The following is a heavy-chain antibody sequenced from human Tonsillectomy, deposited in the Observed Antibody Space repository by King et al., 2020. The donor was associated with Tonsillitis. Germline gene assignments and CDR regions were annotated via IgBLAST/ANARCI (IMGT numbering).Heavy chain of an antibody. J-gene: IGHJ4*02. CDR2: ITRDGGST. Sequence: EVQLVESGGVVVQPGGSLRLSCAASGFTFDDYTMHGVRQAPGRGLEWVSLITRDGGSTYYADSVRGRFTISRDNSKNYLYLQMNSLRTEDTALYYCATERLQYFVNWGQGTLVTVSS. D-gene: IGHD2-21*01. CDR1: GFTFDDYT. CDR3: ATERLQYFVN. V-gene: IGHV3-43*01.